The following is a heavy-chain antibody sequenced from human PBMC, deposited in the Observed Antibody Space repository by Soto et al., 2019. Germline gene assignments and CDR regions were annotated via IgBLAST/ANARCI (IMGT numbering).Heavy chain of an antibody. V-gene: IGHV3-23*01. CDR3: AKGDDSSGYYAFDI. D-gene: IGHD3-22*01. CDR2: ISGSGGST. Sequence: GGSLRLSCAASGFTFSSYAMSWVRQAPGKGLEWVSGISGSGGSTYYTDSVKGRFTISRVNSKNTLYLQMNSLRAEDTAVYYCAKGDDSSGYYAFDIWGQGTMVTVSS. CDR1: GFTFSSYA. J-gene: IGHJ3*02.